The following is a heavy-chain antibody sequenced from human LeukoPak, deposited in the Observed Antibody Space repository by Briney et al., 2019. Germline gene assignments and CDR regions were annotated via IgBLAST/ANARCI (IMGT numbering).Heavy chain of an antibody. V-gene: IGHV3-30*02. J-gene: IGHJ3*02. Sequence: GGSLRLSCAASGFTFSTHGMHWVRQAPGKGLEWVAFIRYDGINKYYVDSVKGRFTISRDSFKNTLYLQMNSLRPEDTAVYYCAKEGDYYGSGSYRDGFDIWGQGTRATVSS. D-gene: IGHD3-10*01. CDR2: IRYDGINK. CDR1: GFTFSTHG. CDR3: AKEGDYYGSGSYRDGFDI.